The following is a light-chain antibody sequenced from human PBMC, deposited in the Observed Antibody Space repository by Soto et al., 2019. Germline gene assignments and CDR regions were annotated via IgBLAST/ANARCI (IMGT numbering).Light chain of an antibody. J-gene: IGLJ1*01. CDR3: SSYTSSSTPYV. CDR1: SSDVGGYNY. CDR2: DVS. Sequence: QSALTQPASVSGSPGQSITISCTGTSSDVGGYNYVSWYQQHPGKAPKLMIYDVSNRPSGVSNRFSGSMSGNTASLTISGLQPEDEADCYCSSYTSSSTPYVFGTGPKLTVL. V-gene: IGLV2-14*01.